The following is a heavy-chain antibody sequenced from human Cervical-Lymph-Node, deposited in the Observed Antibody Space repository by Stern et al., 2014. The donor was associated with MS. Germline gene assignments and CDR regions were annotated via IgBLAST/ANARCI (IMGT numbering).Heavy chain of an antibody. Sequence: QLKLQESGPGLVKPSQTLSLTCTVSGDSISSGDYYWSWIRQPPGKGLEWIGIIFFTGSTYYNPSLKSRLAISVDTSKNTFSLKLNSVTAADTAVYYCARGRSIFDSWGQGTLVAVSS. CDR1: GDSISSGDYY. D-gene: IGHD6-6*01. CDR2: IFFTGST. V-gene: IGHV4-30-4*01. J-gene: IGHJ4*02. CDR3: ARGRSIFDS.